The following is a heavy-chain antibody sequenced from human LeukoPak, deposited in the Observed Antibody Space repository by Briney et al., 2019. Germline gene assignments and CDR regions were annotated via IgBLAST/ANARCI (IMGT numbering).Heavy chain of an antibody. CDR3: AVEDTYYYGSGTRGGSDY. D-gene: IGHD3-10*01. V-gene: IGHV4-61*02. Sequence: PSETLSLTCTVSGGSISSGSYYWSWIRQPAGKGLEWIGRIYTSGSTNYNPSLKSRVTISVDTSKNQFSLKLSPVTAADTAVYYCAVEDTYYYGSGTRGGSDYWGQGTLVTVSS. CDR1: GGSISSGSYY. CDR2: IYTSGST. J-gene: IGHJ4*02.